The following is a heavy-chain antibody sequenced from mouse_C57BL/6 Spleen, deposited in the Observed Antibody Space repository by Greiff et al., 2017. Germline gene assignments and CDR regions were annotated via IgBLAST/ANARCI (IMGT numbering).Heavy chain of an antibody. J-gene: IGHJ3*01. CDR2: IYPGSGST. CDR1: GYTFTSYW. Sequence: QVQLQQPGAELVKPGASVKMSCKASGYTFTSYWITWVKQRPGQGLEWIGDIYPGSGSTNYNEKFKSKATLTVDTSSSTAYMQLSSLTSEDSAVYYCARVEIRTSEEVAYWGQGALVTVSA. V-gene: IGHV1-55*01. CDR3: ARVEIRTSEEVAY.